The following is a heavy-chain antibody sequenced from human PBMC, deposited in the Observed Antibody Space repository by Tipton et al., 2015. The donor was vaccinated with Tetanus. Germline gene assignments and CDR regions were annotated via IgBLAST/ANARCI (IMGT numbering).Heavy chain of an antibody. CDR2: IYYSGST. J-gene: IGHJ4*02. D-gene: IGHD3-22*01. Sequence: TLSLTCTVSGGSISSYYWSWIRQPPGKGLEWIGYIYYSGSTNYNPSLKSRVTISVDTSKNQFSLKLSSVTAADTAVYYCARSKRITMIVGSSPPDYWGQGTLVTVSS. CDR3: ARSKRITMIVGSSPPDY. CDR1: GGSISSYY. V-gene: IGHV4-59*12.